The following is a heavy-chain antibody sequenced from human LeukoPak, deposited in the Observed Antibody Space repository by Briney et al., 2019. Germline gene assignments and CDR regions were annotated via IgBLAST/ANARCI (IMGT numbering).Heavy chain of an antibody. CDR1: GYTLTELS. J-gene: IGHJ4*02. D-gene: IGHD6-13*01. CDR2: FDPEDGET. CDR3: ARDPGYSSSWYSAYYFDY. V-gene: IGHV1-24*01. Sequence: ASVKVSCKVSGYTLTELSMHWVRQAPGKGLEWMGGFDPEDGETIYAQKFQGRVTMTEDTSTDTAYMELSSLRSEDTAVYYCARDPGYSSSWYSAYYFDYWGQGTLVTVSS.